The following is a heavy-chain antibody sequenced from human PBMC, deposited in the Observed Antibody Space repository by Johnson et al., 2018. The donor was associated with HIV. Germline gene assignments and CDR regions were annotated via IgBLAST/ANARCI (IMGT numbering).Heavy chain of an antibody. CDR2: ISGSGGST. V-gene: IGHV3-23*04. J-gene: IGHJ3*02. D-gene: IGHD6-13*01. CDR1: GFTFSSYA. Sequence: VQLVESGGDLVKPGGSLRLSCAAYGFTFSSYAMSWVRQAPGKGLEWVSGISGSGGSTYYADSARGRFTISRDNSKNTLYLQMNSLRAEDTALYYCASHRSIAADDAFDIWGQGTMVTVSS. CDR3: ASHRSIAADDAFDI.